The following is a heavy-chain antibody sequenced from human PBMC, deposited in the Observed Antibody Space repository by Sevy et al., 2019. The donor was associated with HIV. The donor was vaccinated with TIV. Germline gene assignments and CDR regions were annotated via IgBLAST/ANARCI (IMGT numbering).Heavy chain of an antibody. CDR1: GFSVSSNY. CDR3: ARDLPGHSGGWYGGDFDY. Sequence: GGSLRLSCEASGFSVSSNYMAWVRQAPGKGLEWVSVIYSGKSTDYRDSVNGRFTISRDSSKNTLYLQMVSLRAEDTAVYHWARDLPGHSGGWYGGDFDYWGQGTLVTVSS. J-gene: IGHJ4*02. D-gene: IGHD6-19*01. CDR2: IYSGKST. V-gene: IGHV3-53*01.